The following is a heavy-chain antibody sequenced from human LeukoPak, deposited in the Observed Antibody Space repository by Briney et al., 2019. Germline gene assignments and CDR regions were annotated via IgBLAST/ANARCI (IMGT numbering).Heavy chain of an antibody. Sequence: ASVKVSCKASGYTFTSYDINWVRQATGQGLEWMGWMNPNSGNTGYAQKFQGRVTITRNTSITTAYLQWSSLKASDTAMYYCARHMNARVVTAIPENWFDPWGQGTLVTVSS. CDR1: GYTFTSYD. D-gene: IGHD2-21*02. V-gene: IGHV1-8*03. J-gene: IGHJ5*02. CDR3: ARHMNARVVTAIPENWFDP. CDR2: MNPNSGNT.